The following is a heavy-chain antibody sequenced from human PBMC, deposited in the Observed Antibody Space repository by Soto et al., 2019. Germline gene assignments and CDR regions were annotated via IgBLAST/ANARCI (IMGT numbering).Heavy chain of an antibody. V-gene: IGHV4-59*08. Sequence: SETLSLTCTVSGGSTRGYYWSWIRQSPGKGLEWIGYIYYSGSTQYNPSLKSRVTMSVDTSKNQFSLKLSSVTAADTAMYYCARHYPVTTNYFDYWGQGTLVTVSS. CDR3: ARHYPVTTNYFDY. CDR1: GGSTRGYY. D-gene: IGHD4-17*01. J-gene: IGHJ4*02. CDR2: IYYSGST.